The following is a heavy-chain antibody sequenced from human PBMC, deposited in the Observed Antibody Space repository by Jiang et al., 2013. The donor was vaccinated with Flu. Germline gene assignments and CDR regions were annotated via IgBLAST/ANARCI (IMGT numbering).Heavy chain of an antibody. J-gene: IGHJ6*02. CDR2: IDWDDDK. D-gene: IGHD6-19*01. Sequence: VKPTQTLTLTCTFPGFSLSTSGMCVSWIRQPPGKALEWLALIDWDDDKYYSTSLKTRLTISKDTSKNQVVLTMTNMDPVDTATYYCARVIAVAGTYYYYYGMDVWGQGTTVTVSS. CDR3: ARVIAVAGTYYYYYGMDV. V-gene: IGHV2-70*01. CDR1: GFSLSTSGMC.